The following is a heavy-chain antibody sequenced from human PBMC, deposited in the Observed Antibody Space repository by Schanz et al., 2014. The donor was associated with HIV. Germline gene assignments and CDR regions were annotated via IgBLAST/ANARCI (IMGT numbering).Heavy chain of an antibody. V-gene: IGHV3-23*04. CDR1: GLSLSDFA. D-gene: IGHD2-8*01. Sequence: EVQVVESGGGLAQPGRSLRLSCVVSGLSLSDFAWHWVRQTPERGLEWVSDIRGGAGGTYYADSVKGRFTISRDNSKSTLYLQMNSLRAEDTAVYYCANSGYCTSGVCYTRGYDTDVWGQGTTVTVSS. CDR3: ANSGYCTSGVCYTRGYDTDV. CDR2: IRGGAGGT. J-gene: IGHJ6*02.